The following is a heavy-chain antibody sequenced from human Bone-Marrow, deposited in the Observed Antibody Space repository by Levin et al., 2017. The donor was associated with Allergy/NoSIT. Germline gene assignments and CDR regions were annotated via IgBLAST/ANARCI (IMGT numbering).Heavy chain of an antibody. CDR2: IWSDGSNK. J-gene: IGHJ4*02. V-gene: IGHV3-33*01. D-gene: IGHD3-3*01. Sequence: SCAVSGITFSSSGMHWVRQAPGKGLEWVAFIWSDGSNKYYADSVQGRFTISRDNSKNTVYLQMDSLRAEDTAVYYCARDKGTMYFDYWGQGALVTVSS. CDR3: ARDKGTMYFDY. CDR1: GITFSSSG.